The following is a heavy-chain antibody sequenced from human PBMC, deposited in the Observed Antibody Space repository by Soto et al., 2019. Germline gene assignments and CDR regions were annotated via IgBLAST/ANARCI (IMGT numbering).Heavy chain of an antibody. CDR2: INSDGSST. J-gene: IGHJ6*03. Sequence: EVQLVESGGGLVQPGGSLRLSCAASGFTFSSYWMHWVRQVPGKGLVWVSRINSDGSSTTYADSVKGRFTISRDNAKNTLYLQMNSLRVEDTAVYYCASVLSGNYYNAYPLLWYMDVWGKGTTVSVSS. CDR3: ASVLSGNYYNAYPLLWYMDV. CDR1: GFTFSSYW. D-gene: IGHD3-10*01. V-gene: IGHV3-74*01.